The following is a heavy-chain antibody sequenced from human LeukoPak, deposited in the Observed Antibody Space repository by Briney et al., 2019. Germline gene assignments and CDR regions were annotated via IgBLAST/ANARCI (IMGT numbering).Heavy chain of an antibody. D-gene: IGHD2-2*01. CDR2: IYYSGTA. CDR1: GDSITNPKW. Sequence: PSGTLSLTCAVSGDSITNPKWWSWVRQPPGKGLEWLGEIYYSGTANYNPSLGSRVTISVDKSKNQFSLKLSSVTAADTAVYYCARDDCSSTSCSRHGSRYYYYMDVWGKGTTVTVSS. CDR3: ARDDCSSTSCSRHGSRYYYYMDV. V-gene: IGHV4-4*02. J-gene: IGHJ6*03.